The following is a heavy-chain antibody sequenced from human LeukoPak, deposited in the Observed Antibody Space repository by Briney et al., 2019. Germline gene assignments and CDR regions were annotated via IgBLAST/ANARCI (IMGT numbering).Heavy chain of an antibody. J-gene: IGHJ4*02. V-gene: IGHV3-33*01. CDR2: IWYDGTYK. D-gene: IGHD7-27*01. CDR3: AREGGNWGEGYFDY. CDR1: GFTFSNYA. Sequence: GGSLRLSCTASGFTFSNYAMHWVRQAPGKGLEWVAIIWYDGTYKFYGDSVKGRFTISRDIPENSVYLQMNSLRAEDTAVYYCAREGGNWGEGYFDYWGQGTLVTVSS.